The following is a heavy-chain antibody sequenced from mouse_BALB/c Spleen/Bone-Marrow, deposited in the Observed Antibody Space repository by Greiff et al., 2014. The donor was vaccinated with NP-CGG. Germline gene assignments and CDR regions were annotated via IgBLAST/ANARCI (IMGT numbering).Heavy chain of an antibody. CDR3: ARWVPYWEFAY. D-gene: IGHD4-1*01. CDR1: GYTFSSYW. V-gene: IGHV1-9*01. Sequence: VQLQQSGAELMKPGASVKISCKATGYTFSSYWIEWVKRRPGHGLEWIGEILPGSGSTNYNEKFKGKATFTADTSSNTAYMQLSSLTSEDSAVYYCARWVPYWEFAYWGQGTLVTVSA. CDR2: ILPGSGST. J-gene: IGHJ3*01.